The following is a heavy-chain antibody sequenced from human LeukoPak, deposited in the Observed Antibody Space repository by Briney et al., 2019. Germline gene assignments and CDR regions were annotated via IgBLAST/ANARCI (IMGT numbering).Heavy chain of an antibody. CDR2: IYSGGST. J-gene: IGHJ5*02. CDR1: GFTVSSNY. CDR3: AKVGVKSPKVGHPGWFDP. Sequence: GGSLRLSCAASGFTVSSNYMSWVRQAPGKGLEWVSVIYSGGSTYYADSVKGRFTISRDNSKNTLYLQMNSLRAEDTAVYYCAKVGVKSPKVGHPGWFDPWGQGTLVTVSA. V-gene: IGHV3-53*01.